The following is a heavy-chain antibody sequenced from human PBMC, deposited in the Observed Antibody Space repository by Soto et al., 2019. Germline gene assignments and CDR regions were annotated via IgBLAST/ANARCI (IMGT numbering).Heavy chain of an antibody. CDR2: ISWNSGSI. CDR3: ATWDCSGGSCYDY. D-gene: IGHD2-15*01. Sequence: EVQLVESGGGLVQPGRSLRLSCAASGFTFDDYAMHWVRQAPGKGLEWVSGISWNSGSIGYADSVKGRFTISRDNAKNSLYLQMNSLRAEDTALYYCATWDCSGGSCYDYWGQGTLVTVSS. J-gene: IGHJ4*02. CDR1: GFTFDDYA. V-gene: IGHV3-9*01.